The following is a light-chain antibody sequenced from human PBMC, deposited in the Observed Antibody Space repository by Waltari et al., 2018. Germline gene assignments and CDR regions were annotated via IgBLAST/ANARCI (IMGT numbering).Light chain of an antibody. V-gene: IGKV3-20*01. Sequence: EIVLTQSPATLSLSPGDGATLSCRASQSVSTYLAWYQEKPGQAPRLLIYDASNRATGIPARFSGSGSGTDFTLTISRLEPEDFAVYYCQQYGSSPRTFGQGTKVEIK. J-gene: IGKJ1*01. CDR1: QSVSTY. CDR2: DAS. CDR3: QQYGSSPRT.